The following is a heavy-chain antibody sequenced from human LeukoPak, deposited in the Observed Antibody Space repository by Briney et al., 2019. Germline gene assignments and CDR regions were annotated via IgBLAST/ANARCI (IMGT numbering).Heavy chain of an antibody. CDR3: ARGNPLKQGTFIVVVVAAAPRVFDY. J-gene: IGHJ4*02. CDR1: GGSISSYH. V-gene: IGHV4-59*08. Sequence: KSSETLSLTCTVSGGSISSYHWSWIRQPPGKGLEWIGNIYYSGRTNHNPSLKSGVTISLDTSKNQFSLKLSSVTAADTAVYYCARGNPLKQGTFIVVVVAAAPRVFDYWGQGTLVTVSS. CDR2: IYYSGRT. D-gene: IGHD2-15*01.